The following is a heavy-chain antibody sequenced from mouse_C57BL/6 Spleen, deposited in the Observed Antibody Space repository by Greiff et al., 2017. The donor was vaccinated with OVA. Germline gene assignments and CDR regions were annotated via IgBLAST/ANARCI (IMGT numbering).Heavy chain of an antibody. V-gene: IGHV2-9-1*01. J-gene: IGHJ4*01. D-gene: IGHD1-1*01. CDR2: IWTGGGT. CDR1: GFSLTSYA. Sequence: QVQLKESGPGLVAPSQSLSITCTVSGFSLTSYAISWVRQPPGKGLEWLGVIWTGGGTNYNSALKSRLSISKDNSQSQVFLKMNSLQTEDTARYYCASTVVEDYYAMDYWGQGTSVTVAS. CDR3: ASTVVEDYYAMDY.